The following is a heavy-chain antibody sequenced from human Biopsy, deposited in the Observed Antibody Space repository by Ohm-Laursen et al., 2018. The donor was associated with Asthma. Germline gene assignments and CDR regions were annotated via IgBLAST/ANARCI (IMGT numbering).Heavy chain of an antibody. J-gene: IGHJ4*02. V-gene: IGHV4-30-4*01. D-gene: IGHD3-16*01. Sequence: SETLSHLTVPGGSISSGAYYWSWVRQPPGKGLEWIGYIYYIGSTYYNPSLKSRVAISLDTSKNQFSLKLSSVTAADTAVYFCARRGGVRRYFDYWGQGTLVTVSS. CDR3: ARRGGVRRYFDY. CDR2: IYYIGST. CDR1: GGSISSGAYY.